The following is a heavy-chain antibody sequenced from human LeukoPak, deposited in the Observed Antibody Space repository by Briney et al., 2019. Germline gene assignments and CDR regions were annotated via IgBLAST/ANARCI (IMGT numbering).Heavy chain of an antibody. V-gene: IGHV5-51*01. CDR1: GYSFTSYW. J-gene: IGHJ4*02. CDR2: IYPGYSDT. Sequence: GESLKISCKGSGYSFTSYWIGWVRQVPGKGLEWMGIIYPGYSDTIYSPSFQGQVTISAGKSISTAYLQWTSLKASDTAMYYCAISFVATPPNFDCWGQGTLVTVSS. D-gene: IGHD5-12*01. CDR3: AISFVATPPNFDC.